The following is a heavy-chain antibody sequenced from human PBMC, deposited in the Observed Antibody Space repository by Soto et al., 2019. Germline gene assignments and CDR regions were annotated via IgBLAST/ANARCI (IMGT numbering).Heavy chain of an antibody. CDR2: VYYSGST. CDR3: ARGNTPVDY. J-gene: IGHJ4*02. CDR1: GGSISSGDYC. Sequence: SETLSLTSTVSGGSISSGDYCWSWLRQPPGKGLEWIGYVYYSGSTYYNPSLKSRVTISVDTSKNQFSLKLSSVTAADTAVYYCARGNTPVDYWGQGTLVTVSS. D-gene: IGHD2-2*02. V-gene: IGHV4-30-4*08.